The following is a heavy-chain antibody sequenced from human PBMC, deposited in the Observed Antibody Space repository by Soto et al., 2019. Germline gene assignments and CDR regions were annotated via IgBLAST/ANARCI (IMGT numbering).Heavy chain of an antibody. D-gene: IGHD3-22*01. CDR2: IIPIFGTA. Sequence: SVKVSCKASGGTFSSYAISWVRQAPGQRLEWMGGIIPIFGTANYAQKFQGRVTITADESTSTAYMELSSLRSEDTAVYYCARDEYYYDSSGYYLHVFDYWGQGTLVTVSS. CDR3: ARDEYYYDSSGYYLHVFDY. J-gene: IGHJ4*02. CDR1: GGTFSSYA. V-gene: IGHV1-69*13.